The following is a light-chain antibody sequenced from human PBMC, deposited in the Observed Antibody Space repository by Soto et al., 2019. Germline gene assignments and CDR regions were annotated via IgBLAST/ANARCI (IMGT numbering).Light chain of an antibody. CDR1: NSNIGADYD. Sequence: QAVVAQPPSVSGAPGQRVTISCTGSNSNIGADYDVHWYQQFPGAAPKLLIYGNTNRPSGVPDRFSGSKSRISASLAITGLQAEDEADYFCQSYDSGLSGVVFGGGTNSPS. J-gene: IGLJ2*01. CDR2: GNT. CDR3: QSYDSGLSGVV. V-gene: IGLV1-40*01.